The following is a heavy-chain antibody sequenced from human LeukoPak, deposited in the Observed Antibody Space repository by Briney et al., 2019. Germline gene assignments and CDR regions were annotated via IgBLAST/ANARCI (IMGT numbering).Heavy chain of an antibody. V-gene: IGHV3-74*01. CDR3: ARVHREMATIVALWDN. CDR1: GFTFSSYW. Sequence: QPGGSLRLSCAASGFTFSSYWMHWVRQAPGKGLVWVSHINSDGSSTSYGDSVKGRFTISRDNAKNTLYLQMNGLRVEDTAVYYCARVHREMATIVALWDNWGQGTLGTLSS. CDR2: INSDGSST. J-gene: IGHJ4*02. D-gene: IGHD5-24*01.